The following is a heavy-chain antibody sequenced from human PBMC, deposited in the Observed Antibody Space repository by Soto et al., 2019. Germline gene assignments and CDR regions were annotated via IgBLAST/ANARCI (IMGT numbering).Heavy chain of an antibody. Sequence: PSETLSLTCIVSGGSISSYYWSWIRQPPGKGLEWIGYVYYSGTTYHNPSLKSRVTMSVDTSNNQFSLKVSSVTAADTAVYYCERAGYSYNTGYYFDYWGQGTLVTVSS. D-gene: IGHD3-3*01. J-gene: IGHJ4*02. CDR1: GGSISSYY. CDR3: ERAGYSYNTGYYFDY. V-gene: IGHV4-59*01. CDR2: VYYSGTT.